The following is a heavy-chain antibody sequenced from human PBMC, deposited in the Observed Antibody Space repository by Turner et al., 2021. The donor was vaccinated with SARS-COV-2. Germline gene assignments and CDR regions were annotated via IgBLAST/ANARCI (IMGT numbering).Heavy chain of an antibody. CDR3: ARLLNPGSYYYYYYGMDV. CDR2: IYYSGST. D-gene: IGHD3-10*01. V-gene: IGHV4-39*01. CDR1: GGSISSSNYY. J-gene: IGHJ6*02. Sequence: QLQLPESGPGLVKPSETLSLTCTVSGGSISSSNYYWGWIRQPPGKGLEWIGSIYYSGSTYYNPSLKSRVTISVDTSNNQFSLKLSSVTAADTAVYYCARLLNPGSYYYYYYGMDVWGQGTTVTVSS.